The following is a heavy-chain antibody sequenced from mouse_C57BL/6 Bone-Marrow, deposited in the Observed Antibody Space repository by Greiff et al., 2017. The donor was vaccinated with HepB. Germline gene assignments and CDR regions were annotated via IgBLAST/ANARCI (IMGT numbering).Heavy chain of an antibody. CDR1: GFNIKNTY. Sequence: VQLKESVAELVRPGASVKLSCTASGFNIKNTYMHWVKQRPEQGLEWIGRIDPANGNTKYAPKFQGKATITADTSSNTAYLQLSSLTSEDTAIYYCARSDYGSSYVGYFDVWGTGTTVTVSS. D-gene: IGHD1-1*01. CDR2: IDPANGNT. J-gene: IGHJ1*03. CDR3: ARSDYGSSYVGYFDV. V-gene: IGHV14-3*01.